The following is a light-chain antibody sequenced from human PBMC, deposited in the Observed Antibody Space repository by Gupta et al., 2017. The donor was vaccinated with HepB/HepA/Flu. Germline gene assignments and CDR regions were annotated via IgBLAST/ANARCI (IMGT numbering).Light chain of an antibody. J-gene: IGLJ3*02. CDR1: SSNIGNNY. CDR2: DTN. V-gene: IGLV1-51*01. Sequence: QSVLTQPPSVSAAPGQKVNISCSGSSSNIGNNYVSWYQQLPGTAPKLLIYDTNKRPSGIPDRFSGSKSGTSATLGITGLQTGDEADYYCGTWDSSLSAGVFGGGTKLTVL. CDR3: GTWDSSLSAGV.